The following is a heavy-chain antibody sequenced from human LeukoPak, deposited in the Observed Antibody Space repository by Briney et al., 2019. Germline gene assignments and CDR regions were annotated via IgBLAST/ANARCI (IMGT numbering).Heavy chain of an antibody. CDR2: ITSSSDAA. Sequence: GGSLRLSCAGSGLSFSGYSMNWVRQAPGKGLEWISYITSSSDAAYYADSVKGRFTISRDNAKNSLYLEINTLRAEDTAVYYCTRDSPGNPYWGQGTLVTVSS. V-gene: IGHV3-48*04. CDR3: TRDSPGNPY. D-gene: IGHD1-14*01. J-gene: IGHJ4*02. CDR1: GLSFSGYS.